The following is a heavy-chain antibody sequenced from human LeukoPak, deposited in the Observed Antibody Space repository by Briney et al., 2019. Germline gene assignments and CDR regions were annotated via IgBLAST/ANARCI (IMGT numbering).Heavy chain of an antibody. CDR3: ARGRHDITMIVVVMTSVSYYLDV. Sequence: SETLSLTCAVYGGSFSGYHWTWIRQSPGKGLEWIGDINPSGSTYYNPSLKSRLTITVDTSKNQFSLKLRSVTAADTAVYYCARGRHDITMIVVVMTSVSYYLDVWGKGTTVTVS. D-gene: IGHD3-22*01. CDR2: INPSGST. J-gene: IGHJ6*03. V-gene: IGHV4-34*01. CDR1: GGSFSGYH.